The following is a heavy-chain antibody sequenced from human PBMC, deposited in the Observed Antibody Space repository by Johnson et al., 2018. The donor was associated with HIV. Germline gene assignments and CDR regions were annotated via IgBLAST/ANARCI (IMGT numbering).Heavy chain of an antibody. J-gene: IGHJ3*02. CDR1: GLSFSNFG. V-gene: IGHV3-30*03. Sequence: QVQLVESGGGVVQPGKSLTLSCVGSGLSFSNFGIHWVRQAPGKGLEWVAVISYDGSNKYYADSVKGRFTISRDNSKNTLYLQVNSLSDEDTAVYYCAREKPGTPRDAFDIWGQGTMVTVSS. CDR2: ISYDGSNK. CDR3: AREKPGTPRDAFDI.